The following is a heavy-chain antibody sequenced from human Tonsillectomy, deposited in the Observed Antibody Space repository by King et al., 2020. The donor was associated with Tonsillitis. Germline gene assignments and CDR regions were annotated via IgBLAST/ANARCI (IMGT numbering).Heavy chain of an antibody. D-gene: IGHD3-16*01. J-gene: IGHJ6*04. CDR3: AKDRDYALDV. CDR2: ISWISGSI. V-gene: IGHV3-9*01. CDR1: GFTFDDYA. Sequence: VQLVESGGGLVQPGRSLRLSCAASGFTFDDYAMHWVRQAPGKGLEWVSGISWISGSIGYADSVKGRFTISRDNAKNSLYLQMNSLRGEDTAFYHCAKDRDYALDVWGKGTTVTVSS.